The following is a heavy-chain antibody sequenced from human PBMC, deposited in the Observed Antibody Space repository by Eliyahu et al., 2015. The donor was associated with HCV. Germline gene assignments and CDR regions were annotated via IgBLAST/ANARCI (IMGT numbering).Heavy chain of an antibody. CDR2: ISISGGDT. CDR3: AKRQTGHSGYEGGNWFDT. V-gene: IGHV3-23*01. D-gene: IGHD5-12*01. J-gene: IGHJ5*02. Sequence: EVQLLESGGGLVQPGGSLRLSCAASGFTFSNYAMSWVRQAPGKGLEWVSXISISGGDTYYGDSVKGRFTISRDSSKNTLYLQMNSLRAEDTAVYYCAKRQTGHSGYEGGNWFDTWGQGTLVTVSS. CDR1: GFTFSNYA.